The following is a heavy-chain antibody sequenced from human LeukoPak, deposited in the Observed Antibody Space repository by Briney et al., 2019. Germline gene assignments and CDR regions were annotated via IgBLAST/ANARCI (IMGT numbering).Heavy chain of an antibody. CDR2: INHSGST. J-gene: IGHJ4*02. Sequence: SETLSLTCAVYGGSFSGYYWSWIRQPPGKGLEWIGEINHSGSTNYNPSLKSRVTISVDTSKNQFSLKLSSVTAAYTAVYYCARHVLGTGGHLDYWGQGTLVTVSS. CDR1: GGSFSGYY. D-gene: IGHD7-27*01. V-gene: IGHV4-34*01. CDR3: ARHVLGTGGHLDY.